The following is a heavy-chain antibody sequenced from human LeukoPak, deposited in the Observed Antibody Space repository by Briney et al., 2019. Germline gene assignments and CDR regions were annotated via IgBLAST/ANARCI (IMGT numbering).Heavy chain of an antibody. J-gene: IGHJ5*02. CDR3: ARHGYCSSTSCYKNWFDP. D-gene: IGHD2-2*02. Sequence: SETLSLTCTVSGGSISSSSYYWGWIRQPPGKGLEWIGSIYYSGSTYYNPSLKSRVTLSVDTSKNQFSLKLSSVTAADTAVYYCARHGYCSSTSCYKNWFDPWGQGTLVTVSS. CDR1: GGSISSSSYY. CDR2: IYYSGST. V-gene: IGHV4-39*01.